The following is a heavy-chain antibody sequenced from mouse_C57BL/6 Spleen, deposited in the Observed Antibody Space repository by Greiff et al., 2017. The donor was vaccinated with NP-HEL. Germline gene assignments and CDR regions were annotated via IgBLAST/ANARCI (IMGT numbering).Heavy chain of an antibody. D-gene: IGHD3-2*02. CDR3: AGLGAQATVAY. CDR1: GYAFTNYL. J-gene: IGHJ3*01. V-gene: IGHV1-54*01. CDR2: INPGSGGT. Sequence: VQLQQSGAELVRPGTSVKVSCKASGYAFTNYLIEWVKQRPGQGLEWIGVINPGSGGTNYNEKFKGKATLTADKSSSTAYMQLSSLTSEDSAVYFCAGLGAQATVAYWGQGTLVTVSA.